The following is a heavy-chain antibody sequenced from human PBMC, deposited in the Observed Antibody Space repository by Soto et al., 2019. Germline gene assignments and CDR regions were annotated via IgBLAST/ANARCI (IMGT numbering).Heavy chain of an antibody. D-gene: IGHD2-2*01. J-gene: IGHJ6*02. V-gene: IGHV1-69*13. CDR2: IIPIFGTA. CDR3: ARAGTDCSSTSCYAGILLVYYYYYGMDV. Sequence: ASVKVSCKASGGTFSSYAISWVRQAPGQGLEWMGGIIPIFGTANYAQKFQGRVTITADESTSTAYMELSSLRSEDTAVYYCARAGTDCSSTSCYAGILLVYYYYYGMDVWGQGTTVTVSS. CDR1: GGTFSSYA.